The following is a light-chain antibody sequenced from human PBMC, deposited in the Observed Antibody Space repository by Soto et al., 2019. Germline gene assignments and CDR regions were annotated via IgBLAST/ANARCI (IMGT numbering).Light chain of an antibody. V-gene: IGKV3-15*01. CDR3: QQYTNLHSWT. CDR1: QSVNSY. J-gene: IGKJ1*01. Sequence: EKVMTQSPATLSMSPGERATLSCSASQSVNSYLAWYQQKPGQAPRLLIYGASTSATGIPARFSGSGSGTEFTLTISSLLYEDFAVYYCQQYTNLHSWTFGQGTKVEIK. CDR2: GAS.